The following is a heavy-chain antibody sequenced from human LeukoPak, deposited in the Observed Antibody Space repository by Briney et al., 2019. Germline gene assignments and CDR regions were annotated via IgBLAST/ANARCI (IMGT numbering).Heavy chain of an antibody. CDR2: TYYRSKWYN. CDR1: GDSVSNNRAT. J-gene: IGHJ4*02. D-gene: IGHD3-22*01. V-gene: IGHV6-1*01. CDR3: AREHNYDSSGYCQFDY. Sequence: SQTLSLTCVISGDSVSNNRATWNWIRQSPSRGLEWLGRTYYRSKWYNEYAVSVESRITINPDTSKNQFSLQLNSVTPEDTAVYYCAREHNYDSSGYCQFDYWGQGTLVTVSS.